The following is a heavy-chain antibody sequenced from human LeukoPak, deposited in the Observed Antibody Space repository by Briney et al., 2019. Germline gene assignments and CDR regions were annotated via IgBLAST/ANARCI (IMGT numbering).Heavy chain of an antibody. CDR2: IYYSGST. V-gene: IGHV4-31*03. J-gene: IGHJ6*03. CDR3: ARAGAARMRGYYYYYMNV. Sequence: SETLSLTCTVSGGSISSGGYYWSWIRQRPGKGLEWIGYIYYSGSTYYNPSLKSRVTISVDTSKNQFSLKLSSVTAADTAVYYCARAGAARMRGYYYYYMNVWGKGTTVTVSS. CDR1: GGSISSGGYY. D-gene: IGHD6-6*01.